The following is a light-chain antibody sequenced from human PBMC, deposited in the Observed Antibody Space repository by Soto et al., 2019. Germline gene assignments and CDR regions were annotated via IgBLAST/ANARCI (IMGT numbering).Light chain of an antibody. V-gene: IGKV1-9*01. CDR2: AAS. J-gene: IGKJ4*01. Sequence: IQLTQSPSSLSASVLYSVTITCRASQGISIYLASYQQKPGKAPKLLIYAASTLQSGVPSRFSGSGSGTDFTLTISSLQPEDFATYYCQKLNSYPLNFGGGTKVDIK. CDR1: QGISIY. CDR3: QKLNSYPLN.